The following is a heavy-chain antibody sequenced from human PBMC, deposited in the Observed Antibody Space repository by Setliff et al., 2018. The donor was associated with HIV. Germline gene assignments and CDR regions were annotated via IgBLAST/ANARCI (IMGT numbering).Heavy chain of an antibody. D-gene: IGHD2-8*02. CDR2: VYHSGST. CDR1: GGSISSSNW. V-gene: IGHV4-4*02. CDR3: ARAPTGVTNAFDI. Sequence: SETLSLTCAVSGGSISSSNWWSWVRQPPGKGLEWIGEVYHSGSTKYNPSLNSRGTISIDTSKNELSLKLTSVTAADTAVYYCARAPTGVTNAFDIWGQGTMVTVSS. J-gene: IGHJ3*02.